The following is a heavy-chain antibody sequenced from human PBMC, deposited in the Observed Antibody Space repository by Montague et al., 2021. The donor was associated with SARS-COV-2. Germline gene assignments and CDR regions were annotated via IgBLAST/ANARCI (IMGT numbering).Heavy chain of an antibody. J-gene: IGHJ4*02. CDR2: IYYSGST. CDR3: ARVFPRWLQFDPYFDY. D-gene: IGHD5-24*01. Sequence: SETLSLTCTVSGGSISSYYWSWIRQPPGKGPEWIGYIYYSGSTNYNPSLKSRVTISVDTSKNQLSLKLSSVTAADTAVYYCARVFPRWLQFDPYFDYWGQGTLVTVSS. V-gene: IGHV4-59*01. CDR1: GGSISSYY.